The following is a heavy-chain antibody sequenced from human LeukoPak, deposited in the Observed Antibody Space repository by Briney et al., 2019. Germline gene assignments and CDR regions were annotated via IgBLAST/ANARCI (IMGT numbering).Heavy chain of an antibody. V-gene: IGHV3-21*01. D-gene: IGHD3-10*01. CDR3: ARYYYGSGSPDY. J-gene: IGHJ4*02. CDR2: ISSSSSYI. CDR1: GFTFSNYS. Sequence: GGSLRLSCAASGFTFSNYSMNWVRQAPGKGLEWVSSISSSSSYIYYADSVKGRFTISRDNAKNSLYLQMNSLRAEDTAVYYCARYYYGSGSPDYWGQGTLVTVSS.